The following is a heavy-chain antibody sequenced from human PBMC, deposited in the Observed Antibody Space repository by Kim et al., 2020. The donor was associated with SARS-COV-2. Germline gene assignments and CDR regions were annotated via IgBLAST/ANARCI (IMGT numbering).Heavy chain of an antibody. Sequence: SVKVSCKASGGTFSSYAISWVRQAPGQGLEWMGGIIPIFGTANYAQKFQGRVTITADESTSTAYMELSSLRSEDPAVYYCARWGENSDYYDSSGPDAFDIWGQGTMVTVSS. V-gene: IGHV1-69*13. CDR3: ARWGENSDYYDSSGPDAFDI. D-gene: IGHD3-22*01. J-gene: IGHJ3*02. CDR2: IIPIFGTA. CDR1: GGTFSSYA.